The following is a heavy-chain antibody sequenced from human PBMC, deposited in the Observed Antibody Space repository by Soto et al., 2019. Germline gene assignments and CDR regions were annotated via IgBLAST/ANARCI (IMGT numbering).Heavy chain of an antibody. CDR1: GNTFSGYT. Sequence: QVQLVQSGAEVKAPGSSVKVSCKPSGNTFSGYTFNWVRQAPGQGLEWMGGISPLFGMTNFAQKFQDRITITADESTTTAYMEVRSLRSEDTAVYYCARGSIAVGPTKGPCDYWGLGTLVTVSS. D-gene: IGHD2-21*01. CDR2: ISPLFGMT. V-gene: IGHV1-69*01. J-gene: IGHJ4*02. CDR3: ARGSIAVGPTKGPCDY.